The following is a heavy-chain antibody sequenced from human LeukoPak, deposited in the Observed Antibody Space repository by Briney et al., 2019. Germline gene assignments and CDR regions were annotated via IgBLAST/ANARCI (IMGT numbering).Heavy chain of an antibody. V-gene: IGHV1-69*05. Sequence: GASVKVSCKASGGSFSSYAISWERQAPGQGLEGMGGSLPIVNTADYAQKLQGRGTMTTDTPTSTAYMELRSLRSDDTAVYYCGRDPRYSSSWAHYYYYMDVWGKGTTVTISS. J-gene: IGHJ6*03. CDR1: GGSFSSYA. CDR2: SLPIVNTA. CDR3: GRDPRYSSSWAHYYYYMDV. D-gene: IGHD6-13*01.